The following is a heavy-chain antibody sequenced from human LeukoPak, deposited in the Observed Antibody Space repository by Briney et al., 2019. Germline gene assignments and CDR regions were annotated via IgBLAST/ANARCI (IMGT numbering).Heavy chain of an antibody. J-gene: IGHJ4*02. CDR2: IKQDGSEK. D-gene: IGHD5-24*01. CDR3: ARDSAYNAFDY. V-gene: IGHV3-7*05. Sequence: GGSLRLSCAASGFTLSRSWMTWVRQAPGKGLEWVANIKQDGSEKNYVDSVKGRFTISRDNAKNSLYLQMNSLRAEDTAMYYCARDSAYNAFDYWGQGTLVTVSS. CDR1: GFTLSRSW.